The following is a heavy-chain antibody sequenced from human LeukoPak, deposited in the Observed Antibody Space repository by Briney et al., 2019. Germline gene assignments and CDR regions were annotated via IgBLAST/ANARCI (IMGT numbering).Heavy chain of an antibody. D-gene: IGHD3-22*01. V-gene: IGHV1-69*05. Sequence: SVKVSCKASGGTFSSYAISWVRQAPGQGLEWMGRIIPIFGTANYAQKFQGRVTITTDESTSTAYMELSSLRSEDTAVCYCARGINYDSSAPTHAFEIWGQGTMVTVSS. CDR1: GGTFSSYA. CDR2: IIPIFGTA. J-gene: IGHJ3*02. CDR3: ARGINYDSSAPTHAFEI.